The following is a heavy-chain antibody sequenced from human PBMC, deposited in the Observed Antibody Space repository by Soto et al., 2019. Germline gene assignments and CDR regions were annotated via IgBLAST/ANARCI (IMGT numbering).Heavy chain of an antibody. CDR2: INSAGSII. J-gene: IGHJ3*02. D-gene: IGHD3-9*01. CDR3: ATGTDVGWLDNGNHALDI. Sequence: EVQLVQSGGALVQPGGSLRLSCAASGFTPRRLSMNWVRQAPGKGLEWVSYINSAGSIIYYADSVKGRFTISRDNAKNSMYMEKNSHTADNTAVYYCATGTDVGWLDNGNHALDIWGQGTMVTVSS. V-gene: IGHV3-48*01. CDR1: GFTPRRLS.